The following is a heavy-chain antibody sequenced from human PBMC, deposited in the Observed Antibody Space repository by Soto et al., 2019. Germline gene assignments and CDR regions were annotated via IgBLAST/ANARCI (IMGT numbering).Heavy chain of an antibody. CDR3: AHSLGEDWFDP. J-gene: IGHJ5*02. D-gene: IGHD3-16*01. CDR1: GFSLTTSGVG. Sequence: QITLKESGPTLVKSTQTLTLTCTFSGFSLTTSGVGVGWIRQPPGKALEWLALIYWDDDKRYSPSLKSRLTLTKDTSKNHVVLMMTNMDPVDTATYYCAHSLGEDWFDPWGQGTLVTVSS. V-gene: IGHV2-5*02. CDR2: IYWDDDK.